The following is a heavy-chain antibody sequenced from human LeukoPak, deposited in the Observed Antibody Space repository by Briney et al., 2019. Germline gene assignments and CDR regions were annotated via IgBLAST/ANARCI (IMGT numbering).Heavy chain of an antibody. CDR3: ARGKPLVVPAAIGFYFDY. Sequence: PGGSLRLSCAASGFTFSSYWMSWVRQAPGKGLEWVANIKQDGSEKYYVASVKGRFTISRDNAKNSLYLQMNSLRAEDTAVYYCARGKPLVVPAAIGFYFDYWGQGTLVTVSS. J-gene: IGHJ4*02. D-gene: IGHD2-2*01. CDR2: IKQDGSEK. V-gene: IGHV3-7*01. CDR1: GFTFSSYW.